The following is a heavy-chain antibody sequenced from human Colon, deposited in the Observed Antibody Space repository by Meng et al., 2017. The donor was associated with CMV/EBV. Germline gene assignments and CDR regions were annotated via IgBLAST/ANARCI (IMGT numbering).Heavy chain of an antibody. J-gene: IGHJ4*02. V-gene: IGHV3-21*01. CDR2: ISSSSSYI. Sequence: GGSLRLSCAASGFTFSSYSMNWVRQAPGKGLEWVSSISSSSSYIYYADSVKGRFTISRDNAKNSLYLQMNSLRAEDTAVYYCVRDVGWQQFDYWGQGTLVTVSS. CDR1: GFTFSSYS. CDR3: VRDVGWQQFDY. D-gene: IGHD5-24*01.